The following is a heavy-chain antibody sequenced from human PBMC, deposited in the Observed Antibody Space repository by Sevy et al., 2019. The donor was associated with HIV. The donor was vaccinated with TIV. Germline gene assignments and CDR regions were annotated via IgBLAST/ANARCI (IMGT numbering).Heavy chain of an antibody. J-gene: IGHJ6*02. CDR3: ARDPRGGYYYYYLDV. CDR1: GITFRSYV. V-gene: IGHV3-23*01. D-gene: IGHD3-10*01. Sequence: GGSLRLSCAASGITFRSYVMTWVRQAPGKGLEWVSSISASGGSTYYADSVKGRFIISRDNSRNMVDLQMNSLRVGDTALYYCARDPRGGYYYYYLDVWGQGTTVTVSS. CDR2: ISASGGST.